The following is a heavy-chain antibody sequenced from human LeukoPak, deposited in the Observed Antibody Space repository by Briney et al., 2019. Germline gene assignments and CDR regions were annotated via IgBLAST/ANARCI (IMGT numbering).Heavy chain of an antibody. D-gene: IGHD6-13*01. CDR2: ISWNSGSI. CDR3: AKDIQSSRWYYFDY. CDR1: GFTFGDYA. J-gene: IGHJ4*02. V-gene: IGHV3-9*01. Sequence: GRSLRLSCAASGFTFGDYAMHWVRQAPGKGLEWVSGISWNSGSIGYAGSVKGRFTISRDNAKSSLYLQMNSLRAEDTALYYCAKDIQSSRWYYFDYWGQGTLVTVSS.